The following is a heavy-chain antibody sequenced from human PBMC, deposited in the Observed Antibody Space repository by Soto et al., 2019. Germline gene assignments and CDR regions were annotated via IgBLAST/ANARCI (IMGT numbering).Heavy chain of an antibody. CDR3: ARDTRELRGVDY. J-gene: IGHJ4*02. CDR1: GGSISSYY. CDR2: IYYSGST. V-gene: IGHV4-59*01. D-gene: IGHD1-26*01. Sequence: SETLSLTCTVSGGSISSYYWSWIRQPPGKGLEWIGYIYYSGSTNYNPSLKSRVTISVDTSKNQFSLKLSSVTTADTAVYYCARDTRELRGVDYWGQGTLVTVSS.